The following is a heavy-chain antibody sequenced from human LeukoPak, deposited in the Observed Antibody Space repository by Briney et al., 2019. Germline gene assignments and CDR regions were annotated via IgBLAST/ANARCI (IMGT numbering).Heavy chain of an antibody. D-gene: IGHD7-27*01. V-gene: IGHV1-69*13. CDR1: GGTFSSYA. Sequence: SVKVSCKASGGTFSSYAISWVRQAPGQGLEWMGGIIPIFGTANYTQKFQGRVTITADESTSTAYMELSSLRSEDTAVYYCALTGDFRSPFHGMDVWGQGTTVTVSS. CDR2: IIPIFGTA. J-gene: IGHJ6*02. CDR3: ALTGDFRSPFHGMDV.